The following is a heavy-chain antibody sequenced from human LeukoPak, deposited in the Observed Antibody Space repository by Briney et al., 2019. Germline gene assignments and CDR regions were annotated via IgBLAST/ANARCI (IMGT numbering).Heavy chain of an antibody. Sequence: GGSLRLSCVASGFTCSDYSMNWVRQAPGKGLEWVSYISSSGFTLNYADSVKGRFTSSRDNAKNSLYLQMNSLRAEDTAVYYCARGVPKTSYYYYYMDVWGKGTTVTVSS. J-gene: IGHJ6*03. CDR3: ARGVPKTSYYYYYMDV. V-gene: IGHV3-48*01. CDR2: ISSSGFTL. D-gene: IGHD4-11*01. CDR1: GFTCSDYS.